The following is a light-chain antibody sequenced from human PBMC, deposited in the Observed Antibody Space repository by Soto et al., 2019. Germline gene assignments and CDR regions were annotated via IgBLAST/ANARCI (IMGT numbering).Light chain of an antibody. CDR2: KAS. Sequence: DIEITQSPSTLSGSVADRVTITCRASQSISRGLAWYQQKPGKAPKLLIYKASTLKSGVPSRFSGSGSGTEFTLTISSLQPDDSATYYCQPYNSYSETFGPGTKVDIK. J-gene: IGKJ1*01. V-gene: IGKV1-5*03. CDR1: QSISRG. CDR3: QPYNSYSET.